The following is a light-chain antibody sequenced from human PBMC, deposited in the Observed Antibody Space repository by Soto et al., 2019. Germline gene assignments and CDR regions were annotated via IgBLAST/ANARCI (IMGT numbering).Light chain of an antibody. J-gene: IGKJ1*01. V-gene: IGKV3-15*01. CDR2: GAS. CDR1: QSISSN. CDR3: QQYNNWRWT. Sequence: EIVMTQSPATLSMSPGETATLSCRASQSISSNLAWYQQKPGQAPRLLIYGASTRATGIPARFSGGGSGTEFTLTISSLQSEDFAVYYCQQYNNWRWTFGQGTKVDIK.